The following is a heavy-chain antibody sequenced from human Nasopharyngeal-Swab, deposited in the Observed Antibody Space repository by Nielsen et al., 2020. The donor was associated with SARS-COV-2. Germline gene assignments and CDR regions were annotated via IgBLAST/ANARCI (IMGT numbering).Heavy chain of an antibody. CDR3: ASGYGSGRGKYFQH. CDR2: INPSGGST. J-gene: IGHJ1*01. V-gene: IGHV1-46*01. Sequence: WVRQAPGQGLEWMGIINPSGGSTSYAQKFPGRVTMTRDTSTSTVYMELSSLRSEDTAVYYCASGYGSGRGKYFQHWGQGTLVTVSS. D-gene: IGHD3-10*01.